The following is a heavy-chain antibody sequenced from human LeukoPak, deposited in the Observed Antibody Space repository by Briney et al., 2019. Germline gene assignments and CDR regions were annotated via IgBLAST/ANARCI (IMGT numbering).Heavy chain of an antibody. Sequence: ASVKVPCKASAYTFTGYYMHWVRQAPGQGLEWMGWINPNSGGTNYAQKFQGRVTMTRDTSISTAYMELSRLRSDDTAVYYCARGGSLYSSSWYYFDYWGQGTLVTVSS. CDR3: ARGGSLYSSSWYYFDY. CDR2: INPNSGGT. D-gene: IGHD6-13*01. CDR1: AYTFTGYY. J-gene: IGHJ4*02. V-gene: IGHV1-2*02.